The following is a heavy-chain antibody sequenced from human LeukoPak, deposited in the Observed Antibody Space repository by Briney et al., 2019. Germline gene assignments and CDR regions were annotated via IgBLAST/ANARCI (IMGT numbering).Heavy chain of an antibody. CDR2: INHSGST. V-gene: IGHV4-34*01. Sequence: PSETLSLTCAAYGGSFSGYYWSWIRQPPGKGLEWIGEINHSGSTNYNPSLKSRVTISVDTSKNQFSLKLSSVTAADTAVYYCARVPSSGYYWDDAFDIWGQGTMVTVSS. CDR3: ARVPSSGYYWDDAFDI. J-gene: IGHJ3*02. CDR1: GGSFSGYY. D-gene: IGHD3-22*01.